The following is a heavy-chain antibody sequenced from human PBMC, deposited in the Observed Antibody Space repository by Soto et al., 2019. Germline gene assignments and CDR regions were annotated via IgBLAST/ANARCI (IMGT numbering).Heavy chain of an antibody. CDR1: GYTFTSYG. CDR3: ASDSVRYCRDGLCYTGSYYFAMDV. V-gene: IGHV1-18*01. Sequence: SSVKVSCKASGYTFTSYGFSWVRQAPGQGLEWMGWISASNGNTNYAQKLQGRVTMTTDTSTGTAYMELRSLRSDDTATYYCASDSVRYCRDGLCYTGSYYFAMDVWGQGTTVTVSS. D-gene: IGHD2-8*01. CDR2: ISASNGNT. J-gene: IGHJ6*02.